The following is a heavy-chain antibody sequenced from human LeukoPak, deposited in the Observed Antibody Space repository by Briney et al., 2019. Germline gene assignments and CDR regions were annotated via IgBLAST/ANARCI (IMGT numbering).Heavy chain of an antibody. Sequence: GGSLRLSCAASGFTFDDYTMHWVRQAPGKGLEWVSSISRNSGNTYYADSVKGRFTISRDNSKNSLYLQMNSLRAEDTALYYCAKDMAAYYYASGNIDYWGQGTLVTVSS. D-gene: IGHD3-10*01. CDR2: ISRNSGNT. V-gene: IGHV3-43D*03. CDR1: GFTFDDYT. CDR3: AKDMAAYYYASGNIDY. J-gene: IGHJ4*02.